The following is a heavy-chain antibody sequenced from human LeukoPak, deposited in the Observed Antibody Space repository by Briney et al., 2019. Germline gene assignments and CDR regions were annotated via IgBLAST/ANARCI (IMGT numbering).Heavy chain of an antibody. CDR3: ARDPIVVVVAGPQEPGRSYWFDP. V-gene: IGHV1-18*01. CDR2: ISAYNGNT. D-gene: IGHD2-15*01. J-gene: IGHJ5*02. CDR1: GYTFTSYG. Sequence: ASVKVSCKASGYTFTSYGISWVRQAPGQGLEWMGWISAYNGNTNYAQKLQGRVTMTTDTSTSTAYMELRSLRSDDTAVYYCARDPIVVVVAGPQEPGRSYWFDPWGQGTLVTVSS.